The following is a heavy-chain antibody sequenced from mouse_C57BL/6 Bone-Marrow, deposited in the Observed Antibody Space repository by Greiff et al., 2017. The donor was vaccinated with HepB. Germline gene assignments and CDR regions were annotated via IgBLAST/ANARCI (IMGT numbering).Heavy chain of an antibody. J-gene: IGHJ4*01. D-gene: IGHD3-2*02. CDR2: IYPGSGST. V-gene: IGHV1-55*01. Sequence: QVQLKQSGAELVKPGASVKMSCKASGYTFTSYWITWVKQRPGQGLEWIGDIYPGSGSTNYNEKFKSKATLTVDTSSSTAYMQLSSLTSEDSAVYYCARYSSGPLYYAMDYWGQGTSVTVSS. CDR1: GYTFTSYW. CDR3: ARYSSGPLYYAMDY.